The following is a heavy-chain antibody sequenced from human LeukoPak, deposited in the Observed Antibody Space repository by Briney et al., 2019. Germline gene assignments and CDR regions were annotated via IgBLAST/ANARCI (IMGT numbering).Heavy chain of an antibody. CDR2: ISFDGSIR. Sequence: GGSLRLSCAASGFTFTSYGMHWVRQAPGKGLEWVAFISFDGSIRCYGVSVKGRFTISTDSSKNTLYLNMNSLRTEDTAVYYCAIPHGVPHDDFVYWGQGLMVTVSS. CDR3: AIPHGVPHDDFVY. J-gene: IGHJ4*02. D-gene: IGHD2-8*01. V-gene: IGHV3-30*02. CDR1: GFTFTSYG.